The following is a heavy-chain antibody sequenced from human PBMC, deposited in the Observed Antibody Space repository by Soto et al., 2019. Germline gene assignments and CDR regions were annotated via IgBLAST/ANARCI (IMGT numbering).Heavy chain of an antibody. CDR3: TRRPRYCSGGSGCYDAFDI. J-gene: IGHJ3*02. Sequence: GGSLRLSCAASGFTFSGSAMHWVRQASGKGLEWVGRIRSKANSYATAYAASVKGRFTISGDDSKNTAYLQMNSLKTEDTAVYYCTRRPRYCSGGSGCYDAFDIWGQGTMVTVSS. V-gene: IGHV3-73*01. CDR2: IRSKANSYAT. D-gene: IGHD2-15*01. CDR1: GFTFSGSA.